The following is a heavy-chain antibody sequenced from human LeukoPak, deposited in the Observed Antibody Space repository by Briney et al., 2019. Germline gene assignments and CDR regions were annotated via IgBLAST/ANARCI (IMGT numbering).Heavy chain of an antibody. CDR3: ARARYSYDYLGLRIYFDL. CDR1: GGSFSGYY. CDR2: INHSGST. Sequence: PSETLSLTCAVYGGSFSGYYWSWIRQPPGKGLEWIGEINHSGSTNYNPSLKSRVTISVDTSKNQFSLKLSSVTAADTAVYYCARARYSYDYLGLRIYFDLWGQGNLVTVSS. D-gene: IGHD5-18*01. V-gene: IGHV4-34*01. J-gene: IGHJ4*02.